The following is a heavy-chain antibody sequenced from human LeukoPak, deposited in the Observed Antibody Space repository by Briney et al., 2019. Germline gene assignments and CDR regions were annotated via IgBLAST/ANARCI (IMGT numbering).Heavy chain of an antibody. Sequence: GGSLRLSCAASGFTLSSYEMNWVRQAPGKGLEWVSYISSSGSTIYYADSVKGRFTISRGNAKNTLYLQMNSLRAEDTAVYYCARDGDLAYCGGDCPLFDYWGQGTLVTVSS. J-gene: IGHJ4*02. CDR2: ISSSGSTI. V-gene: IGHV3-48*03. CDR1: GFTLSSYE. CDR3: ARDGDLAYCGGDCPLFDY. D-gene: IGHD2-21*02.